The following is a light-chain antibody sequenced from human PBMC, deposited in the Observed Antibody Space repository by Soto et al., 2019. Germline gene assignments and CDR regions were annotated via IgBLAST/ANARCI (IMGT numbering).Light chain of an antibody. V-gene: IGKV1-6*01. CDR1: QGSRND. CDR2: AAS. Sequence: AIQMTQSPSSLSASVGDRVTITCRASQGSRNDLGWYQQKPGKAPKLLIYAASSLQSGVPSRFSGSGSGTDFTLTISSLQPEDFATYYCLQDYNYQYTFGQGTKLEIK. CDR3: LQDYNYQYT. J-gene: IGKJ2*01.